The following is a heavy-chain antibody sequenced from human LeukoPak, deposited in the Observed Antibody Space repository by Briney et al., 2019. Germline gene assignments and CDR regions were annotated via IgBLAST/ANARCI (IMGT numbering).Heavy chain of an antibody. CDR3: ARRYYDSSGPFWFDP. D-gene: IGHD3-22*01. V-gene: IGHV1-69*13. CDR2: IIPIFGTA. CDR1: GGTFSSYA. J-gene: IGHJ5*02. Sequence: ASVKVSCKASGGTFSSYAISWVRQAPGQGLEWMGGIIPIFGTANYAQKFQGRVTITADESTSTAYMELSSLRSEDTAVYYCARRYYDSSGPFWFDPWGQGTLVTVSS.